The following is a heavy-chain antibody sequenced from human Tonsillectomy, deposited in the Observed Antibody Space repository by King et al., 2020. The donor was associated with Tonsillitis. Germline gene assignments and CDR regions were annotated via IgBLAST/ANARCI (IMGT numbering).Heavy chain of an antibody. CDR1: GGTFSSYA. V-gene: IGHV1-69*01. D-gene: IGHD4-11*01. CDR2: IIPIFGTA. Sequence: VQLVQSGAEVKKPGSSMKVSCKASGGTFSSYAISWVRQAPGQGLEWMGGIIPIFGTAHYAQQFQGRVTITADESTSTAYMELSSLRSEDTAVYYCARGGNDYSNYPFDYWGQGTLVTVSS. CDR3: ARGGNDYSNYPFDY. J-gene: IGHJ4*02.